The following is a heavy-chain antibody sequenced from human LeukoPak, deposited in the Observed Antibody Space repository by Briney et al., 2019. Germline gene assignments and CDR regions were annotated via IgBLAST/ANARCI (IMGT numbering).Heavy chain of an antibody. CDR1: GGSISSYY. V-gene: IGHV4-59*08. CDR3: ARHEVGYYGSGSYRFDY. Sequence: SETLSLTCTVSGGSISSYYWSWIRQPPGKGLEWIGYIYYSGSTNYNPSLKSRVTISVDTSKNQFSLKLSSVTAADTAVYYCARHEVGYYGSGSYRFDYWGQGTLVTVSS. D-gene: IGHD3-10*01. J-gene: IGHJ4*02. CDR2: IYYSGST.